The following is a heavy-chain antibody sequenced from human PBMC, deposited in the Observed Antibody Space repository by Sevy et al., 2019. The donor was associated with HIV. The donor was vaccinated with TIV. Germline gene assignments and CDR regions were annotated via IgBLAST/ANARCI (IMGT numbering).Heavy chain of an antibody. V-gene: IGHV1-69*13. CDR2: VIPIFCTA. CDR3: ARDDYGEFDY. D-gene: IGHD4-17*01. CDR1: GSTFSSYA. Sequence: SVKVSFKASGSTFSSYAISLVRQAPGQGLEWMGGVIPIFCTANYAQKFQGRVTITADESTSTAYMELSSLRSEDTAVYYCARDDYGEFDYWGQGTLVTVSS. J-gene: IGHJ4*02.